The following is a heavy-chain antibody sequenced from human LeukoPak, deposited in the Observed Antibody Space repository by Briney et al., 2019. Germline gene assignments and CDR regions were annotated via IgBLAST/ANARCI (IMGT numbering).Heavy chain of an antibody. V-gene: IGHV3-30*03. CDR3: ARELGVVVPAAPLDV. Sequence: GGSLRLSCAASGFTFSSYGMHWVRQAPGKGLEWVAVISYDGSNKYYADSVKGRFTISRDNSKNTLYLQMNSLRAEDTAVYYCARELGVVVPAAPLDVWGKGTTVTVSS. D-gene: IGHD2-2*01. CDR2: ISYDGSNK. J-gene: IGHJ6*04. CDR1: GFTFSSYG.